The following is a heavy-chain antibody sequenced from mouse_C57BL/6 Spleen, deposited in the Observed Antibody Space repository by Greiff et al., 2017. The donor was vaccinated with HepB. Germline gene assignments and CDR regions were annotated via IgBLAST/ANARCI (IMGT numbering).Heavy chain of an antibody. CDR3: ARDGSSSWFAY. Sequence: EVQLVESGGDLVKPGGSLKLSCAASGFTFRSYGMSWVRQTPDKRLEWVATISSGGSYTYYPDNVKGRFTISRDKAKNNLYLQMSHLKSEDTAMYYWARDGSSSWFAYWGQGTLVTVSA. V-gene: IGHV5-4*01. CDR2: ISSGGSYT. D-gene: IGHD1-1*01. CDR1: GFTFRSYG. J-gene: IGHJ3*01.